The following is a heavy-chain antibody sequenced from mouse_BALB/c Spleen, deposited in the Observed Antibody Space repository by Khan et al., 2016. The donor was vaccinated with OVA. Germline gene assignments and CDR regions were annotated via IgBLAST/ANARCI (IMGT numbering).Heavy chain of an antibody. CDR1: GYTFTSYW. Sequence: QVQLKQPGAELVRPGASVKLSCKASGYTFTSYWMNWVKQRPGQGLEWIGMIDPSDSKTHYNQMFKDKATLTVDKSSSTAYMHLTSLTSADSAVYCCARGGYGTSFAFWGQGTLVTVSA. CDR3: ARGGYGTSFAF. CDR2: IDPSDSKT. J-gene: IGHJ3*01. D-gene: IGHD2-10*02. V-gene: IGHV1-61*01.